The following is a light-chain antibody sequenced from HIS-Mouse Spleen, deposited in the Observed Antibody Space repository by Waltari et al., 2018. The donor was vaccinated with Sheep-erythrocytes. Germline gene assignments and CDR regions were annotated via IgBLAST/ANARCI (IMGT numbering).Light chain of an antibody. CDR3: MQALQTPLT. J-gene: IGKJ2*01. CDR1: QSLLHSNGYNY. V-gene: IGKV2-28*01. Sequence: DIVMTQSPLSLPVTPGEPASISCRSSQSLLHSNGYNYLDWYRQKPGQSPQLLIYLGSNRASGVADRFSGSGSGTDFTLKISRVEAEDVGVYYCMQALQTPLTFGQGTKLEIK. CDR2: LGS.